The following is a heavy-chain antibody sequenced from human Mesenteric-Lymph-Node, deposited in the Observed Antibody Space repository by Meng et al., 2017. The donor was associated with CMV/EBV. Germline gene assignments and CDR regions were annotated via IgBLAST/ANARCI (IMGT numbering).Heavy chain of an antibody. D-gene: IGHD3-9*01. CDR3: ARGSSYDILTGYFDY. CDR1: GGSFSGYY. J-gene: IGHJ4*02. Sequence: QVQFTPWGAGLFRPSETLSVTCAVYGGSFSGYYWNWIRQSPEKGLEWIGEINHSGSTTYNPSFTSRIIISVDTSTNQISLNMSSVTAADTAVYYCARGSSYDILTGYFDYWGQGALVTVSS. V-gene: IGHV4-34*01. CDR2: INHSGST.